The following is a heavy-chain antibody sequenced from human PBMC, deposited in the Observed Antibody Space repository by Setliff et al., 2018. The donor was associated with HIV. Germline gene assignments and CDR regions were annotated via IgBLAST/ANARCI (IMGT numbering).Heavy chain of an antibody. CDR3: ARDKTYCNYSRCSRAGWYFDL. CDR2: IYHSGNT. Sequence: SETLSLTCTVSGYSINSSHFWGWIRQPPGKGLEWVGSIYHSGNTHYNPSRKSRVTISVDTSKNQFSLKLSSVTAADTAVYYCARDKTYCNYSRCSRAGWYFDLWGRGTLVTVSS. J-gene: IGHJ2*01. CDR1: GYSINSSHF. D-gene: IGHD2-2*01. V-gene: IGHV4-38-2*02.